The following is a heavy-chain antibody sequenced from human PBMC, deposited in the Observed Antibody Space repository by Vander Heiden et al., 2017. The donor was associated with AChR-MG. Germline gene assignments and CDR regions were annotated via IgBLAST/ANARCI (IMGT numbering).Heavy chain of an antibody. CDR3: AKDLNSKSSPDYYFDY. Sequence: QVQLVESGGGVVQPGRSLRLSCAASGFTFSSYGMHWVRQAPGKGLEWVAVISYDGTNKYNADSVKGRFTISRDNSKNTLYLQMNSLRAEDTAVYYCAKDLNSKSSPDYYFDYWGQGTLVTVSS. CDR1: GFTFSSYG. CDR2: ISYDGTNK. J-gene: IGHJ4*02. V-gene: IGHV3-30*18. D-gene: IGHD4-4*01.